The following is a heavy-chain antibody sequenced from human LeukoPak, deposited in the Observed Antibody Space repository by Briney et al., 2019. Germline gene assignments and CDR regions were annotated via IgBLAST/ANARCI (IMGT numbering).Heavy chain of an antibody. Sequence: GGSLRLSCAASGFTFSSYAMGWVRQAPGKGLEWASAISGSGGSTYYADSVKGRFTISRDNSKNTLYLQMNSLRAEDTAVYYCAKARTKATDYMDVWGKGTTVTVSS. CDR3: AKARTKATDYMDV. CDR2: ISGSGGST. D-gene: IGHD2-2*01. J-gene: IGHJ6*03. V-gene: IGHV3-23*01. CDR1: GFTFSSYA.